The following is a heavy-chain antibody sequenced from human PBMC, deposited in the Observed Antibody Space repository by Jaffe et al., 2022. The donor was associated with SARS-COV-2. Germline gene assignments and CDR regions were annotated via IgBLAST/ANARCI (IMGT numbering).Heavy chain of an antibody. CDR2: IYYSGST. J-gene: IGHJ4*02. CDR1: GGSISSSSYY. Sequence: QLQLQESGPGLVKPSETLSLTCTVSGGSISSSSYYWGWIRQPPGKGLEWIGSIYYSGSTYYNPSLKSRVTISVDTSKNQFSLKLSSVTAADTAVYYCARNTAPYHYYGSGLLDYWGQGTLVTVSS. V-gene: IGHV4-39*01. CDR3: ARNTAPYHYYGSGLLDY. D-gene: IGHD3-10*01.